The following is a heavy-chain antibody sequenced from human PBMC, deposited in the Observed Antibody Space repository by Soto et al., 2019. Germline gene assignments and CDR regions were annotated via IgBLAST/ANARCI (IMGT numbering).Heavy chain of an antibody. D-gene: IGHD3-10*01. V-gene: IGHV3-9*01. CDR1: GFTFDDYA. J-gene: IGHJ4*02. Sequence: EVQLVESGGGLVQPGRSLRLSCAASGFTFDDYAMHWVRQAPGKGLEWVSGISWNSGSIGYVDSVKGRFTISRDNAKNSLYLQRNSLRAEDTALYYCAKASSITMVRGVIAYFDYWGQGTLVTVSS. CDR2: ISWNSGSI. CDR3: AKASSITMVRGVIAYFDY.